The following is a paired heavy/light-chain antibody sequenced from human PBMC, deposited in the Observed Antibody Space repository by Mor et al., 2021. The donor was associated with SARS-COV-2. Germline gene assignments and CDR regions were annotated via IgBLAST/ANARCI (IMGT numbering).Light chain of an antibody. CDR3: QQSYNDPPT. Sequence: DIQMTQSPSSLSASVGDGVTITCRASQNIFSRLNWYQQKLGKAPKVLIYTASNLESGVPPRFSGSGSRTDFTLTISSLQPEDSATYYCQQSYNDPPTFGQGTKVEIK. J-gene: IGKJ1*01. CDR1: QNIFSR. CDR2: TAS. V-gene: IGKV1-39*01.
Heavy chain of an antibody. D-gene: IGHD1-26*01. CDR2: IYWDDDK. J-gene: IGHJ4*02. CDR1: GFSLTTSGVG. CDR3: AHISTTRRDFQF. V-gene: IGHV2-5*02. Sequence: QITLKESGPTLVQPTQTLTLTCTFSGFSLTTSGVGVGWIRQSPGTPLEWLALIYWDDDKRYSPSLKTRLTITKDTSKNQVVLTMTDMDPVDTATYYCAHISTTRRDFQFWGRGAPVTVSS.